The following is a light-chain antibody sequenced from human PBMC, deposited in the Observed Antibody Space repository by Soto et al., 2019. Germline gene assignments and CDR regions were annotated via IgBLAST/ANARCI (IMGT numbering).Light chain of an antibody. CDR2: KAS. CDR3: QQYNSYYT. J-gene: IGKJ2*01. CDR1: QSISSW. V-gene: IGKV1-5*03. Sequence: DIQMTQSPSTLSASVGDRVTITCRASQSISSWLAWYQQKPGKAPKLLIYKASSLESGVPSRFSGSGSGTEFTITIRSLQPDDFANYYCQQYNSYYTFGQGTKLEIK.